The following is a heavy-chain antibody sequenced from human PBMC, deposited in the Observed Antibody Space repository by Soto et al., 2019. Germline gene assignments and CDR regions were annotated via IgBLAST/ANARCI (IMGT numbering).Heavy chain of an antibody. J-gene: IGHJ4*02. CDR1: GFTFSSYA. CDR3: ARSYCSSTSCYAGFDY. V-gene: IGHV3-23*01. D-gene: IGHD2-2*01. CDR2: ISGSGGST. Sequence: GGSLRLSCAASGFTFSSYAMSWVRQAPGKGLEWVSAISGSGGSTYYADSVKGRFTISRDNSKNTLYLQMNSLRAEDTAVYYFARSYCSSTSCYAGFDYWGQGTLVTVSS.